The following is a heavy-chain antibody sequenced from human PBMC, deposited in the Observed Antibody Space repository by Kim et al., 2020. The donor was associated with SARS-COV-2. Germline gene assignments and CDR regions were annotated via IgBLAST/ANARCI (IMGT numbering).Heavy chain of an antibody. CDR3: ARTSVYDLHYFDY. V-gene: IGHV4-34*01. Sequence: SETLSLTCAVYGGSFSGYYWSWIRQPPGKGLEWIGEINHSGSTNYNPSLKSRVTISVDTSKNQFSLKLSYVTAADTAVYYCARTSVYDLHYFDYWGQGTLVTVSS. J-gene: IGHJ4*02. CDR1: GGSFSGYY. CDR2: INHSGST. D-gene: IGHD5-12*01.